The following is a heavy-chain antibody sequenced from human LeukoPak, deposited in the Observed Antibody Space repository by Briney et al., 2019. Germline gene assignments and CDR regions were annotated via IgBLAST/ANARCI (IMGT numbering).Heavy chain of an antibody. CDR1: GFTFSSYS. CDR3: SRARYDY. V-gene: IGHV3-21*01. CDR2: ISSTSSFI. J-gene: IGHJ4*02. Sequence: GGSLRLSCEASGFTFSSYSMNWVRQAPGKGLEWVSSISSTSSFIYYADSVKGRFTVSRDNAKNSLYLQMNSLRAEDTAMYYCSRARYDYWGQGTLVTVSS.